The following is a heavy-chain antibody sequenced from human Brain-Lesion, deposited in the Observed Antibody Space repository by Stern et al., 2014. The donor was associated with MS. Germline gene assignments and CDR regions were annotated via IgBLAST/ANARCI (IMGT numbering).Heavy chain of an antibody. J-gene: IGHJ5*01. CDR2: VNNDGRRT. Sequence: VQLVESGGGLVQPGGSLRLSCAASGFTFSSYWVHGVRQAPGKGLVLVSRVNNDGRRTSYADSVKGRFTMSRDNAKNTLYLQMNSLRVEDTAIYYCARGERWFDSWGQGTLVTVSS. CDR3: ARGERWFDS. V-gene: IGHV3-74*01. CDR1: GFTFSSYW.